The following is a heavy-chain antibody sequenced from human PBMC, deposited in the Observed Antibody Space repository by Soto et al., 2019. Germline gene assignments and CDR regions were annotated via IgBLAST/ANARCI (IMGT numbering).Heavy chain of an antibody. CDR3: ARYGYSVYYFDY. CDR1: GYTFTGYY. Sequence: ASVKVSCKASGYTFTGYYMHWVRQAPGQGLEWMGWINPNSGGTNYAQKFQGRATMTRDTSISTAYMELSRLRSDDTAVYYCARYGYSVYYFDYWGQGTLVTVSS. V-gene: IGHV1-2*02. CDR2: INPNSGGT. D-gene: IGHD3-22*01. J-gene: IGHJ4*02.